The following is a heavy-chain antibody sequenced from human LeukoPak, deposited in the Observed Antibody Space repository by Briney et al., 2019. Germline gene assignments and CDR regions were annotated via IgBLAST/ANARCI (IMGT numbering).Heavy chain of an antibody. D-gene: IGHD5-24*01. V-gene: IGHV1-8*01. CDR1: GYTFASYD. J-gene: IGHJ3*02. CDR2: MNPNSGNT. CDR3: ARDRRGRRWLQNGEAFDI. Sequence: ASVKVSCKASGYTFASYDINWVRQATGQGLEWMGWMNPNSGNTGYAQKFQGRVTMTRNTSISTAYMELSSLRSEDTAVYYCARDRRGRRWLQNGEAFDIWGQGTMVTVSS.